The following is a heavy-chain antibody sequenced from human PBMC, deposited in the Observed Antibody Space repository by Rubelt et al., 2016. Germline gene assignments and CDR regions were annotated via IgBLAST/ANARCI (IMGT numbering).Heavy chain of an antibody. CDR3: ARASSTSYWEGWFDP. CDR2: IIPLFGTA. V-gene: IGHV1-69*01. J-gene: IGHJ5*02. D-gene: IGHD2-2*01. Sequence: QVQLVQSGAEVKKPGSSVKVSCKASGGTFSSYAISWVRQAPGQGLEWMGGIIPLFGTANYAQKCQGRVTITADEATSTAYMELSSLRSEDTAVYYCARASSTSYWEGWFDPWGQGTLVTVSS. CDR1: GGTFSSYA.